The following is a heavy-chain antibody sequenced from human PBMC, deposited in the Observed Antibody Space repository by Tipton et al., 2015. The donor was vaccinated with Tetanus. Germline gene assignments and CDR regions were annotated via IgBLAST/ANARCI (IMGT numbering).Heavy chain of an antibody. D-gene: IGHD6-13*01. V-gene: IGHV4-59*01. Sequence: TLSLTCSVSGASIRSYYWNWIRQVPGKGLEWIGYTHHSGNTKYNPSLSGRVTTSVDTSKNQFSLKISSLTAADTAVYYCARGRQRLVPAGFDLWGQGALVTVSS. CDR3: ARGRQRLVPAGFDL. CDR1: GASIRSYY. CDR2: THHSGNT. J-gene: IGHJ5*02.